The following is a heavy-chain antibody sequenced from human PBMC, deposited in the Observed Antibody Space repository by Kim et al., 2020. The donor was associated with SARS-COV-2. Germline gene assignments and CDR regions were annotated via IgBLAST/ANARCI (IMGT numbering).Heavy chain of an antibody. J-gene: IGHJ4*02. Sequence: RYSPSFQGQVTISADKSISTAYLQWSSLKASDTAMYYCARQGYDRGPFDYWGQGTLVTVSS. V-gene: IGHV5-51*01. D-gene: IGHD5-12*01. CDR3: ARQGYDRGPFDY.